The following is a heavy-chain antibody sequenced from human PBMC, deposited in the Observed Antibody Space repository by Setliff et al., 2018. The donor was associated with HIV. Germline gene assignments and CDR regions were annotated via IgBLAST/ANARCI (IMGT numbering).Heavy chain of an antibody. CDR1: GGTFSSYA. D-gene: IGHD3-10*01. CDR2: IIPIFGTA. V-gene: IGHV1-69*13. Sequence: SVKVSCKASGGTFSSYAISWVRQAPGQGLEWMGGIIPIFGTANYAQKFQGRVTITADESTSTAYMELSSLRSEDTAVYYCARDSMVRGVIISSTHFDYWGQGTLVTVSS. CDR3: ARDSMVRGVIISSTHFDY. J-gene: IGHJ4*02.